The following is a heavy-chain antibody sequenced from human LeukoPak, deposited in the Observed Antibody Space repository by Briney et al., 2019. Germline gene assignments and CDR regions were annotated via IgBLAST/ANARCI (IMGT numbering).Heavy chain of an antibody. CDR2: ISYDGSNK. CDR1: GFTFSSYA. Sequence: PGGSLRLSCAASGFTFSSYAMHWVRQAPGKGLEWVAVISYDGSNKYYADSVKGRFTISRDNSKNTLYLQMNSLRAEDTAVYYSARDSILTGYYYYYYGMDVWGQGTTVTVSS. D-gene: IGHD3-9*01. J-gene: IGHJ6*02. CDR3: ARDSILTGYYYYYYGMDV. V-gene: IGHV3-30-3*01.